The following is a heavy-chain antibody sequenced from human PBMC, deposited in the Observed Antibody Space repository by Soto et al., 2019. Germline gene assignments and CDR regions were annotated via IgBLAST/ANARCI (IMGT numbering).Heavy chain of an antibody. D-gene: IGHD5-18*01. CDR1: GGSISSSSYY. V-gene: IGHV4-39*01. CDR3: ARLDTAMVTFDY. Sequence: SETLSLTCTVSGGSISSSSYYWGWIRQPPGKGLEWIGSIYYSGSTYYNPPLKSRVTISVNTSKNQFSLKLSSVTAADTAVYYCARLDTAMVTFDYWGQGTLVTVSS. J-gene: IGHJ4*02. CDR2: IYYSGST.